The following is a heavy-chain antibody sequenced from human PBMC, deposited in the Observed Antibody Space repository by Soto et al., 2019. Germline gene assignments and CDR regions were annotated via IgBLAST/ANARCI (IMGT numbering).Heavy chain of an antibody. V-gene: IGHV1-18*04. Sequence: QVQLVQSGGEVKKPGASVKVSCKASGYSFTGYGINWVRQAPGQGLEWLGRITTYNGDTNYAQKFQGRVTITADKSTSTSYMELSSLRSEDTAVYYCARDMTRTVVPYFDFWGQGTLVTVSS. CDR1: GYSFTGYG. J-gene: IGHJ4*02. CDR3: ARDMTRTVVPYFDF. CDR2: ITTYNGDT. D-gene: IGHD1-7*01.